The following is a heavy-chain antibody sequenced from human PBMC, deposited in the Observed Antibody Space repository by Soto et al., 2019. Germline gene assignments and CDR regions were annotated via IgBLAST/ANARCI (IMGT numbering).Heavy chain of an antibody. V-gene: IGHV1-2*02. CDR3: ARALSGDVFDY. CDR1: GYTFTACY. J-gene: IGHJ4*02. CDR2: INVNSGGT. Sequence: QVQLVQSGAEVKKPGASVKVSCKASGYTFTACYIHWVRQAPGQGLEWMGWINVNSGGTNYAQKFQGRVTMTRDTSISTLYMELSRLRSDDTAVYYCARALSGDVFDYWGQGTLVTVSS. D-gene: IGHD2-21*02.